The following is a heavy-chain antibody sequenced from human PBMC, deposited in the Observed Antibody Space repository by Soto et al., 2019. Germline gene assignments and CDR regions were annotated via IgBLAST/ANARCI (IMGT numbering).Heavy chain of an antibody. CDR2: IYFRGKT. V-gene: IGHV4-39*01. D-gene: IGHD3-9*01. CDR1: GDSINSDKYY. Sequence: QLQLQESGPGLVKPSETLSLTCSVSGDSINSDKYYWGWIRQPPGKGLEWIGSIYFRGKTYYNPYLQPRVTISLDKSKSQFSLKLNSVTAADSAVYFCARLEGLATISYYFDFWGQGALVTVSS. CDR3: ARLEGLATISYYFDF. J-gene: IGHJ4*02.